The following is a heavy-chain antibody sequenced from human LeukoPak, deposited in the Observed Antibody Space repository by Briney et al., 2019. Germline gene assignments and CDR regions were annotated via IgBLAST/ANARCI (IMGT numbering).Heavy chain of an antibody. J-gene: IGHJ5*02. CDR3: ARVTSGMRYNWFDP. D-gene: IGHD2-2*01. Sequence: ASVKVSCKTSGYTFTDYDVNWVRQAPGQGLEWMGYIHPRSGYSESAQRFQGRLSMTREVSTETAYMELSTLTSDDTAVYYCARVTSGMRYNWFDPWGQGTLIIVSS. V-gene: IGHV1-8*01. CDR1: GYTFTDYD. CDR2: IHPRSGYS.